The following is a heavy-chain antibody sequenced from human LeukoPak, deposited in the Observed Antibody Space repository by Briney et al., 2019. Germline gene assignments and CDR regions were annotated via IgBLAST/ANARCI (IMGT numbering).Heavy chain of an antibody. D-gene: IGHD6-19*01. Sequence: GGSLRLSCAASGFTFSSYEMNWVRQAPGKGLEWVSYISSSGSTIYYADSVKGRFTISRDNAKNSLYLQMNSLRAEDTAAYYCARAPTGYSSGWWYYWGQGTLVTVSS. V-gene: IGHV3-48*03. J-gene: IGHJ4*02. CDR2: ISSSGSTI. CDR1: GFTFSSYE. CDR3: ARAPTGYSSGWWYY.